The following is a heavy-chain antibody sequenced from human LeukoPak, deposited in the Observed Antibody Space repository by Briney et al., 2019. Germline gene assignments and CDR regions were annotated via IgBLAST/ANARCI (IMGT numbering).Heavy chain of an antibody. D-gene: IGHD3-10*01. J-gene: IGHJ4*02. CDR2: IYPGDSDT. Sequence: GESLKISCQGSGYSFTSYWIGWVRQMPGKGLEWMGIIYPGDSDTRYSPSFQGQVTISADKSISTAYLQWSSLKASDTAMYYCARGNYYGSGSRVSFDYWGQGTLVTVSS. CDR1: GYSFTSYW. CDR3: ARGNYYGSGSRVSFDY. V-gene: IGHV5-51*01.